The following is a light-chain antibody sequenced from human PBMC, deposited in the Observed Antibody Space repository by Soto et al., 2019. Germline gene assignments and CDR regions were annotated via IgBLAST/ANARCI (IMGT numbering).Light chain of an antibody. Sequence: EIVMTQSPATLSVSPGERATLSCRASQSVSSNLAWYQQKPGQAPRLLIYGASTRATGIPARFSGSGSGTEFTLTISGLQSEDFAVYYCQQYNYWPPANTFGQGTKLEI. CDR3: QQYNYWPPANT. CDR1: QSVSSN. J-gene: IGKJ2*01. V-gene: IGKV3-15*01. CDR2: GAS.